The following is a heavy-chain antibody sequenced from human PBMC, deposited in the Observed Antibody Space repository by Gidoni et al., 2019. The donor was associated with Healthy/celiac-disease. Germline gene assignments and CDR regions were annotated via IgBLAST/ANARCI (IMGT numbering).Heavy chain of an antibody. J-gene: IGHJ3*02. CDR3: ARDVLRFLEWPDAFDI. D-gene: IGHD3-3*01. V-gene: IGHV3-21*01. CDR2: MSSSSSII. CDR1: GSTFSSYS. Sequence: EGQLVESGGGVVKPGGSLRLSCAASGSTFSSYSMNWVRQAPGKGLGCVSSMSSSSSIIYYADSVKGRFTISRDNAKTSLYLQLHSLRAEDTAVYYCARDVLRFLEWPDAFDILGQGTMVTVSS.